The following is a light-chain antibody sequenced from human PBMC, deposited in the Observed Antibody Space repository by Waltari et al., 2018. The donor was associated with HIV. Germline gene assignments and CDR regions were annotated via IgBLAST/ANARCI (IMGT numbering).Light chain of an antibody. V-gene: IGLV1-47*01. Sequence: QSVLTQPPSASGTPGQRVTISCSGSSFNLGRNFVSWYQQLPGTAPKVLIFRDNQRPSGVPDRFSGSKSGASASLAISGLRSEDEADYYCAAWDDSLRGSYVFGPGTKVTVL. CDR2: RDN. J-gene: IGLJ1*01. CDR1: SFNLGRNF. CDR3: AAWDDSLRGSYV.